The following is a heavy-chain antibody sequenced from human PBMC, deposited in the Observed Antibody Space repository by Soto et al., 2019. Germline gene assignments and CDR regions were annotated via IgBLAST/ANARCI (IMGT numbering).Heavy chain of an antibody. CDR1: GYTISIYG. J-gene: IGHJ4*02. D-gene: IGHD3-10*01. Sequence: QDQLVQSGAEVTEPGASVKVSCKASGYTISIYGLSWVRQAPGRGLEWMAWTVGTSGGTIYAQQFQGRLTVTTDTFTNTGSLELRSLTSDDTALYYCARVTGYASGSRHFDSWGQGTLVTVSS. CDR2: TVGTSGGT. V-gene: IGHV1-18*01. CDR3: ARVTGYASGSRHFDS.